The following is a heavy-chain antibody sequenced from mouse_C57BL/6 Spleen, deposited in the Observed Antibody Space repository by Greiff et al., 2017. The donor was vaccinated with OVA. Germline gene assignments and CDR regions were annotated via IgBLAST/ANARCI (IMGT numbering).Heavy chain of an antibody. CDR1: GYSFTSYF. CDR3: AGGRREGYAMDY. Sequence: VQLQQSGPELVKPGASVKISCKASGYSFTSYFMNWVKQSLGKSLEWIGRINPYNGDTIYNQKFKGKATLTVDKSSSTAHLELLSLTSEDFAVYDCAGGRREGYAMDYWGQGTSVTVSS. CDR2: INPYNGDT. J-gene: IGHJ4*01. V-gene: IGHV1-37*01.